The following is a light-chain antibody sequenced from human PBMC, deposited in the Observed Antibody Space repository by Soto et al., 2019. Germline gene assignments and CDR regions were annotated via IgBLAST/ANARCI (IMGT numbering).Light chain of an antibody. J-gene: IGLJ2*01. CDR3: CSFTGTTIGL. CDR2: EVN. V-gene: IGLV2-8*01. Sequence: QSALTQPPSASGSPGQSVTISCTGTSSDVGRYNRVSWYQHYPGKAPKLMIYEVNKRPSEVPDRFSGSKSGNTASLTVSGLQAEDEADYYCCSFTGTTIGLFGGGTKLTVL. CDR1: SSDVGRYNR.